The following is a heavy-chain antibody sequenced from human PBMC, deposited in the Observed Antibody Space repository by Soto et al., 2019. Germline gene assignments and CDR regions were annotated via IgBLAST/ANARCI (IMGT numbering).Heavy chain of an antibody. CDR2: IKGDGSEK. V-gene: IGHV3-7*04. CDR3: ARDWCSRSSYCTGSGMDV. J-gene: IGHJ6*02. CDR1: GFTFSNYW. Sequence: PGGSLRLSCAASGFTFSNYWMSWVRQAPGKGLEWVANIKGDGSEKNYVDSVKGRFTISRDNAKNSVYLEMNSLRAEDTAVYYCARDWCSRSSYCTGSGMDVWGQGTTVTVS. D-gene: IGHD2-2*02.